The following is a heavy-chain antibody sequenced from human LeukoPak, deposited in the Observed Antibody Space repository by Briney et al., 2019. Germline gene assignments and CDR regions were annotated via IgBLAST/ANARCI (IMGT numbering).Heavy chain of an antibody. J-gene: IGHJ6*02. CDR1: GLILSRSA. CDR2: ISAGGAGT. V-gene: IGHV3-23*01. D-gene: IGHD3-10*01. Sequence: GGSLRLSCAASGLILSRSAMTWVRQAPGKGLEWVSAISAGGAGTYYAGSVGGRFTISRDNSANTIFLQMNSLRAEDTGLYYCAKSWGRFGEQFPLYYEMDVWGQGTTVTVSS. CDR3: AKSWGRFGEQFPLYYEMDV.